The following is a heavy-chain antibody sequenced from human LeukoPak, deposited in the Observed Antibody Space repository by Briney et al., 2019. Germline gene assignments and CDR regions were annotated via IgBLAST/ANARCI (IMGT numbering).Heavy chain of an antibody. D-gene: IGHD4-17*01. CDR3: ARGGGDYVNWYFDL. J-gene: IGHJ2*01. V-gene: IGHV4-30-2*01. CDR2: IYHSGST. Sequence: SQTLSLTCTVSGGSSSSGGYYWSWIRQPPGKGLEWIGYIYHSGSTYYNPSLKSRVTISVDTSKNQFSLKLSSVTAADTAVYYCARGGGDYVNWYFDLWGRGTLVTVSS. CDR1: GGSSSSGGYY.